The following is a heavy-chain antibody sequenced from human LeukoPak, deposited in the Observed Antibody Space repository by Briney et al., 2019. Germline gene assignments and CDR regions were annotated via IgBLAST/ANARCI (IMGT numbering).Heavy chain of an antibody. CDR2: LAHDGGDR. CDR1: GLTFSNYA. D-gene: IGHD3-22*01. V-gene: IGHV3-30*04. J-gene: IGHJ4*02. CDR3: ARSLISGYYYGY. Sequence: GGSLRLSCAASGLTFSNYAMHWVRQAPGKGLEWVAVLAHDGGDRYFADSVKGRFTISRDNSKNTLYLQMNSLRAEDTAVYYCARSLISGYYYGYWGQGTLVTVSS.